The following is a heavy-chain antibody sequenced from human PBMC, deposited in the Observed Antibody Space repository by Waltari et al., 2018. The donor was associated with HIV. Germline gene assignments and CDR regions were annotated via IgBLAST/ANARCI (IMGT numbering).Heavy chain of an antibody. CDR2: IDNNGNT. CDR3: ARGREGYLGSEDFDS. J-gene: IGHJ4*02. CDR1: GVAINIGGYY. D-gene: IGHD1-26*01. V-gene: IGHV4-31*11. Sequence: QVQLQESGPGLLRPSQTLSLTCAVSGVAINIGGYYWSWVRQNPETGLQWIGQIDNNGNTCPPPALQARFTSSLATSQHLFSRPLSWVIAADNAIYYAARGREGYLGSEDFDSWGQGTLVTVSS.